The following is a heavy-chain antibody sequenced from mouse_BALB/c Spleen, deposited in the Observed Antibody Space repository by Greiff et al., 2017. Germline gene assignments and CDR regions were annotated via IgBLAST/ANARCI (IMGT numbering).Heavy chain of an antibody. V-gene: IGHV5-6*01. J-gene: IGHJ4*01. D-gene: IGHD2-3*01. CDR3: ARQVYDGYYAMDY. Sequence: EVHLVESGGDLVKPGGSLKLSCAASGFTFSSYGMSWVRQTPDKRLEWVATISSGGSYTYYPDSVKGRFTISRDNAKNTLYLQMSSLKSEDTAMYYCARQVYDGYYAMDYWGQGTSVTVSS. CDR1: GFTFSSYG. CDR2: ISSGGSYT.